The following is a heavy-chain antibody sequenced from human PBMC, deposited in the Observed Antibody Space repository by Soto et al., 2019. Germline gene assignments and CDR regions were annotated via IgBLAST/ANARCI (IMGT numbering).Heavy chain of an antibody. CDR3: ARAIPVYYDFWSGYYRPPYYYGMDV. V-gene: IGHV1-69*13. CDR2: IIPIFGTA. D-gene: IGHD3-3*01. CDR1: GGTFSSYA. J-gene: IGHJ6*02. Sequence: GASVKVSCKASGGTFSSYAISWVRQAPGQGLEWMGGIIPIFGTANYAQKFQGRVTITADESTSTAYMELSSLRSEDTAVYYCARAIPVYYDFWSGYYRPPYYYGMDVWGQGTTGTVSS.